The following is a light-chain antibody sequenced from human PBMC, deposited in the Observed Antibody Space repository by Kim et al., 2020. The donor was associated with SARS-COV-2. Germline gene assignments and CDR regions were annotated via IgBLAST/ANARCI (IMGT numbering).Light chain of an antibody. J-gene: IGKJ2*01. CDR2: GAS. CDR1: QSVSSSY. CDR3: QQYGSSPYT. V-gene: IGKV3-20*01. Sequence: APGERAPLSCRASQSVSSSYLAWYQQKPGQAPRLLIYGASSRATGIPDRFSGSGSGTDFTLTISRLEPEDFAVYYCQQYGSSPYTFGHGTKLEI.